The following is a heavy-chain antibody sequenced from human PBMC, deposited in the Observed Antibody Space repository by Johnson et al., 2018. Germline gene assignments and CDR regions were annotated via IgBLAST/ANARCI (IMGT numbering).Heavy chain of an antibody. CDR1: GFTFSSYA. J-gene: IGHJ6*03. Sequence: VQLVESGGGLVQPGGSLRLSCAASGFTFSSYAMSWVRQAPGQGLEWVSAISGSGGSTYYADSVKGRFTISRDNSKNTLSQQMNSLRAEDTAVYYWGKPNRATFYYYYMDVWGKGTTVTVSS. CDR3: GKPNRATFYYYYMDV. CDR2: ISGSGGST. D-gene: IGHD1-14*01. V-gene: IGHV3-23*04.